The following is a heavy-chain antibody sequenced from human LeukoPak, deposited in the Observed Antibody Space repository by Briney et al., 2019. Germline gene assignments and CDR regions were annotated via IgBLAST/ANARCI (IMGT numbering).Heavy chain of an antibody. CDR1: GGSFSGYY. CDR2: INHSGST. Sequence: KPSETLSLTCAVYGGSFSGYYWSWIRQPPGKGLEWIGEINHSGSTNYNPSLKSRVTISVDTSKSQFSLKLSSVTAADTAVYYCARGRGRNYYYYYYMDVWGKGTTVTVSS. V-gene: IGHV4-34*01. CDR3: ARGRGRNYYYYYYMDV. J-gene: IGHJ6*03. D-gene: IGHD2-15*01.